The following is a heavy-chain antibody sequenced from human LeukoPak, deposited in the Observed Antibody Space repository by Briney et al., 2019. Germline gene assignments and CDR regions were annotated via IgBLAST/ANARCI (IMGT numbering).Heavy chain of an antibody. CDR2: ISGSGGST. J-gene: IGHJ6*02. CDR1: GFTFSSYA. Sequence: GGSLRLSCAASGFTFSSYAMSWVRQAPGKGLEWVSAISGSGGSTYYADSVKGRFTISRDNSKNTLYLQMNSLRAEDTAVYYCAKPVAYDFWSGYYTGYYYYGMDVWGQGTTVTVSS. CDR3: AKPVAYDFWSGYYTGYYYYGMDV. D-gene: IGHD3-3*01. V-gene: IGHV3-23*01.